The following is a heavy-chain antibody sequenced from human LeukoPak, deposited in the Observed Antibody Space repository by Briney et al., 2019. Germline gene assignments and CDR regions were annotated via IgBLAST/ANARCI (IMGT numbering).Heavy chain of an antibody. CDR1: GYTFTSYG. CDR3: ARRPLRYFDWLYKDYYYYMDV. D-gene: IGHD3-9*01. J-gene: IGHJ6*03. CDR2: ISAYNGNT. Sequence: GASVKVSCKASGYTFTSYGISWVRQAPGQGLEWMGWISAYNGNTNYAQKLQGRVTMTTDTSTSTAYMELRSLRSDDTAVYYCARRPLRYFDWLYKDYYYYMDVWGKGTTVTVSS. V-gene: IGHV1-18*01.